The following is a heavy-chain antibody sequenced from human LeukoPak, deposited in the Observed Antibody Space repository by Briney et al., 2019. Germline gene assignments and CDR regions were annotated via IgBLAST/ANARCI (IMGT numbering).Heavy chain of an antibody. CDR2: INPNSGGT. CDR1: GYTFTGYY. Sequence: ASVKVSCKASGYTFTGYYMHWVRQAPGQGLEWMGWINPNSGGTNYAQKFQGRVTMTRDTSISTAYMELSRLRSDDTAVYYCARDLVVGATPPDYWGQGTLVTVSS. J-gene: IGHJ4*02. D-gene: IGHD1-26*01. V-gene: IGHV1-2*02. CDR3: ARDLVVGATPPDY.